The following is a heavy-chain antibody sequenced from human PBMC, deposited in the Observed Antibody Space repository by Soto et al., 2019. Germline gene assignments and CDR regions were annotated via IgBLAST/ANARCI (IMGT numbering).Heavy chain of an antibody. J-gene: IGHJ5*02. Sequence: GESLKISCKGSGYSFTSYWIGWVRQMPGKGLEWMGIIYPGDSDTRYSPSFQGQVTISADKSISTAYLQWSSLKASDTAMFYCARLSYDSTGYQHNWFDPWGQGTLVTVSA. D-gene: IGHD3-22*01. CDR1: GYSFTSYW. V-gene: IGHV5-51*01. CDR2: IYPGDSDT. CDR3: ARLSYDSTGYQHNWFDP.